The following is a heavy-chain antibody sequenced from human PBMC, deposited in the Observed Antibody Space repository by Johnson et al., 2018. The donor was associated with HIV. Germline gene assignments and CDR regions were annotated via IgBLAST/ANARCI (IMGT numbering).Heavy chain of an antibody. CDR1: GFTFTNHY. CDR2: IKQDASEK. V-gene: IGHV3-7*01. D-gene: IGHD3-10*01. CDR3: ARDASYYGSANDAFDI. J-gene: IGHJ3*02. Sequence: VQLVESGGGLVQPGGSLRLSCAASGFTFTNHYMTWVRQAPGKGLEWVANIKQDASEKYSVDSVKGRFTISRDNSKNTLYLQMNSLRAEDTAVYYCARDASYYGSANDAFDIWGQGTMVTVSS.